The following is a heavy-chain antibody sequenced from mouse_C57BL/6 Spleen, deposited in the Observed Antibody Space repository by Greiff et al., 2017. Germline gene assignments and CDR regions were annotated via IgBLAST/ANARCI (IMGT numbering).Heavy chain of an antibody. J-gene: IGHJ3*01. D-gene: IGHD2-2*01. CDR3: ASDGYDEDWFAY. Sequence: QVQLKQSGAELVKPGASVKMSCKASGYTFTSYWITWVKQRPGQGLEWIGDIYPGSGSTNYNEKFKSKATLTVDTSSSTAYMQLSSLTSEDSAVYYCASDGYDEDWFAYWGQGTLVTVSA. V-gene: IGHV1-55*01. CDR2: IYPGSGST. CDR1: GYTFTSYW.